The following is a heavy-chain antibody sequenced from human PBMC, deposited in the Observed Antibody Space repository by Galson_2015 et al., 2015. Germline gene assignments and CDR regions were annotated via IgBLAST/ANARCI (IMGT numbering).Heavy chain of an antibody. CDR1: GFTFSDYY. CDR2: ISSSSTYT. V-gene: IGHV3-11*06. CDR3: ARSVAHRYDFWSGYSYYFDY. J-gene: IGHJ4*02. Sequence: SLRLSCAASGFTFSDYYMSWIRQAPGKGLERVSYISSSSTYTNYADSVKGRFTISRDNAKNSLYLQMNSLRAEDTAVYYCARSVAHRYDFWSGYSYYFDYWGQGILVTVSS. D-gene: IGHD3-3*01.